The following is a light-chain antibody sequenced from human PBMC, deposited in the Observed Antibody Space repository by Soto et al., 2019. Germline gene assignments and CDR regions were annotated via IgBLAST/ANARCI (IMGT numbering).Light chain of an antibody. J-gene: IGKJ4*01. CDR3: QQRANWPPLT. Sequence: EIVLTQSPATLSLSPGERATLSCRASQSVSIHLAWYQQKPGQAPRLLIYEASNRATGIPARFSGSGSGTDSTLTISSLEPEDFAVYYCQQRANWPPLTFGGGTKVEIK. V-gene: IGKV3-11*01. CDR2: EAS. CDR1: QSVSIH.